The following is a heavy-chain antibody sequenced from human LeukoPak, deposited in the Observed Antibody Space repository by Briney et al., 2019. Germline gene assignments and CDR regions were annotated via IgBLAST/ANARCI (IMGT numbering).Heavy chain of an antibody. J-gene: IGHJ4*02. V-gene: IGHV3-30*02. D-gene: IGHD4-23*01. Sequence: GGSLRLSCAASGFTFNNFGMHWVRQAPGKGREWVSFIGYEGVHKYYADSVKGRFTISKDNSKATLYLQMNSLRPEDTAVYYCAKDLHGGYSSDYWGQGTLVTVFS. CDR3: AKDLHGGYSSDY. CDR1: GFTFNNFG. CDR2: IGYEGVHK.